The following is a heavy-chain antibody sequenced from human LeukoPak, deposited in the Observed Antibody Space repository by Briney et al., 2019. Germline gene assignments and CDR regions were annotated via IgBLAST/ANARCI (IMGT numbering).Heavy chain of an antibody. D-gene: IGHD1-26*01. CDR2: IKDKSEGTTT. V-gene: IGHV3-15*01. CDR1: GFTFSNAW. J-gene: IGHJ3*02. CDR3: TTWGGPHPAHWDDAFDI. Sequence: GGSLRLAWAAAGFTFSNAWVAWVRQAPGKGLEWVGRIKDKSEGTTTDFAAPLKGRFVISRDDSLKTMYLKMYSLKPEDTAVYYCTTWGGPHPAHWDDAFDIWGQGTVVTVSS.